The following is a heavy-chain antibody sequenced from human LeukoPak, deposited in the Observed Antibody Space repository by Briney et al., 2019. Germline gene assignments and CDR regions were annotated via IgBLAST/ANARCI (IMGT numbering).Heavy chain of an antibody. CDR2: IYYSGTT. CDR3: ARLQRITMAGPDYWYFDL. Sequence: SETLSLTCTVSGDSINSYYWSWIRQPPEKGLEWIGYIYYSGTTSYSPSLKGRVTISVDTSKTQFSLKMNSVTAADTAVYYCARLQRITMAGPDYWYFDLWGRGTLVTVSS. V-gene: IGHV4-59*01. J-gene: IGHJ2*01. D-gene: IGHD3-10*01. CDR1: GDSINSYY.